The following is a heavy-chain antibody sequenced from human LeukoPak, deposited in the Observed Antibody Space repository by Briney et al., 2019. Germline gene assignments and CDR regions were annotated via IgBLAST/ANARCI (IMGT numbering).Heavy chain of an antibody. J-gene: IGHJ4*02. CDR1: GFSFRSYG. Sequence: GGSLRLSCAGSGFSFRSYGMHWVRQSPGKGLEWLALISPDGRSEYYAGSVKGRFTISRDNSKSTVYLQMNSLRPEDTALYYCAKDYGGVSNFWGQGTLVTVSS. D-gene: IGHD3-16*01. V-gene: IGHV3-30*18. CDR3: AKDYGGVSNF. CDR2: ISPDGRSE.